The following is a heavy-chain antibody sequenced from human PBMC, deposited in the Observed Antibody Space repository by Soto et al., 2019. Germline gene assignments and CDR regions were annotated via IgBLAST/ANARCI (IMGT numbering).Heavy chain of an antibody. V-gene: IGHV3-23*01. CDR3: ARIRGYWYGLDV. CDR2: ITGTGGNT. J-gene: IGHJ6*02. CDR1: GFTFTRYS. Sequence: GGSLRLSCAASGFTFTRYSMNWVRQAPGKGLEWVSAITGTGGNTYYVDSVKGRFTSSRDNSKNMLYLQMNSLRVEDTAVYYCARIRGYWYGLDVWGQGTTVTVSS.